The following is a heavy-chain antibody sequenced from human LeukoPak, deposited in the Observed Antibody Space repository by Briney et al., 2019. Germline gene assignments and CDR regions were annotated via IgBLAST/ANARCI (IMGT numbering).Heavy chain of an antibody. CDR2: TIPIFGTA. CDR3: ARSGGDIVVVPADIENWFDP. D-gene: IGHD2-2*02. Sequence: SVKVSCKASGGTFSSYAISGVRQAPGQGLEWMGGTIPIFGTANYAQKIQGRVTITTDDSTSTASMELSSLRSEDTAVYYCARSGGDIVVVPADIENWFDPWGQGTLVTVSS. CDR1: GGTFSSYA. V-gene: IGHV1-69*05. J-gene: IGHJ5*02.